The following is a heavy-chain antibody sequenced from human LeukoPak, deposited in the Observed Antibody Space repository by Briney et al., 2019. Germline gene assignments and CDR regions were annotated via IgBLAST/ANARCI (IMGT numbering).Heavy chain of an antibody. CDR2: IYPGDSDT. Sequence: GESLKISCKGSGYKFNAYWIAWVRQMPGKGLEWMGIIYPGDSDTRYSPSFQGQVTISADKSISTAYLQWSSLKASDTAMYYCARRRYCSGGSCPYSFDYWGQGTLVTVSS. J-gene: IGHJ4*02. D-gene: IGHD2-15*01. CDR3: ARRRYCSGGSCPYSFDY. V-gene: IGHV5-51*01. CDR1: GYKFNAYW.